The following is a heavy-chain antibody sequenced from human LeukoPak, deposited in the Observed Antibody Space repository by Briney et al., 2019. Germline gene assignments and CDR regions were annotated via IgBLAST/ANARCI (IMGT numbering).Heavy chain of an antibody. Sequence: GESLKISFKGSGYRFTSYWIGWVRPMPGKGLEWMGIIYPGDSDTRYSPSFQGQVTISADKSISTAYLQWSSLKASDTAMYYCARVDSSVSLDIWGQGTMVTVSS. J-gene: IGHJ3*02. D-gene: IGHD3-22*01. V-gene: IGHV5-51*01. CDR3: ARVDSSVSLDI. CDR2: IYPGDSDT. CDR1: GYRFTSYW.